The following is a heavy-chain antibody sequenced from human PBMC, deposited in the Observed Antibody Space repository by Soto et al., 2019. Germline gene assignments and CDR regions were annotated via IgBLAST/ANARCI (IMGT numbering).Heavy chain of an antibody. J-gene: IGHJ6*02. CDR2: MNPNSGNT. Sequence: ASVKVSCKASGYTFTSYDINWVRQATGQGLEWMGWMNPNSGNTGYAQKFQGRVTMTRNTSISTAYMELSSLRSEDTAVYYCARGSVYYDNSGPSHYYYGMDVWGQGTTVTVSS. CDR1: GYTFTSYD. D-gene: IGHD3-22*01. CDR3: ARGSVYYDNSGPSHYYYGMDV. V-gene: IGHV1-8*01.